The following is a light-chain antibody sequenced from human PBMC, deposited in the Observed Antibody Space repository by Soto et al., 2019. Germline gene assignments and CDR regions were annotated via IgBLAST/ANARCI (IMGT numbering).Light chain of an antibody. CDR1: SSDVGGYNY. V-gene: IGLV2-14*01. J-gene: IGLJ1*01. CDR2: EVS. Sequence: QSVLTQPRSVSGSPGQSVTISCTGTSSDVGGYNYVSWYQQHPGKAPELMIYEVSNRPSGVSNRFSGSKSGNTASLTISGLQAEDEDDYYCRSYTSSSALYVFGTGTKVTVL. CDR3: RSYTSSSALYV.